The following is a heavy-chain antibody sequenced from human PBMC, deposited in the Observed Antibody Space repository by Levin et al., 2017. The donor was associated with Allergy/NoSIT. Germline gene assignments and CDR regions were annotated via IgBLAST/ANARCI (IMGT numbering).Heavy chain of an antibody. CDR3: ARGLFSWAGPRFDY. D-gene: IGHD6-19*01. V-gene: IGHV4-34*01. J-gene: IGHJ4*02. CDR2: INHSGST. CDR1: GGSFSGYY. Sequence: SQTLSLTCAVYGGSFSGYYWSWIRPPPGKGLEWIGEINHSGSTNYNPSLKSRVTISVDTSKNQFSLKLSSVTAADTAVYYCARGLFSWAGPRFDYWGQGTLVTVSS.